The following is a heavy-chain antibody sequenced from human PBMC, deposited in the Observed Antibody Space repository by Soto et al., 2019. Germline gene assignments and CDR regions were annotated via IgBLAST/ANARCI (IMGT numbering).Heavy chain of an antibody. V-gene: IGHV1-69*12. D-gene: IGHD5-12*01. CDR3: ARGNHRWLQVWYFDL. J-gene: IGHJ2*01. CDR1: GGTFSSYT. Sequence: QVQLVQSGAEVKKPGSSVTVSCKASGGTFSSYTISWVRQAPGQGLEWMGGIIPIFGTANYAQKFQGRVTITADEATSTAYLDLRSLRSEDTAVYYCARGNHRWLQVWYFDLWGRGTLVTVSS. CDR2: IIPIFGTA.